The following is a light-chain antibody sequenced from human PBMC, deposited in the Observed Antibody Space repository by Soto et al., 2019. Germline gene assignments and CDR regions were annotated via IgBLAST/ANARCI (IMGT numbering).Light chain of an antibody. Sequence: IQMTQSPSSLSASVGDRVTITCRASQGIRSELGWYQQKPGKAPKLLIYKASTLKSGVPSRFSGSGSGTEFTLTISSLQPDDFATYYCQQYNSYSSTFGQGTKVDIK. V-gene: IGKV1-5*03. CDR2: KAS. CDR1: QGIRSE. J-gene: IGKJ1*01. CDR3: QQYNSYSST.